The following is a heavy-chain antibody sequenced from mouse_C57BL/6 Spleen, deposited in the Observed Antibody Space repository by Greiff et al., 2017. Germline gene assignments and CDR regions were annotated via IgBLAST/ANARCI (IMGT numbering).Heavy chain of an antibody. CDR3: TTEDYDGEGFAY. Sequence: VQLQQSGPELVKPGASVKLSCTASGFNIKDYYMHWVKQRPEQGLEWIGRIDPEDGDTEYAPKFQGKATMTADTSSNTAYLQLSSLTSEDTAVYYCTTEDYDGEGFAYWGQGTLVTVSA. D-gene: IGHD2-4*01. V-gene: IGHV14-1*01. CDR1: GFNIKDYY. J-gene: IGHJ3*01. CDR2: IDPEDGDT.